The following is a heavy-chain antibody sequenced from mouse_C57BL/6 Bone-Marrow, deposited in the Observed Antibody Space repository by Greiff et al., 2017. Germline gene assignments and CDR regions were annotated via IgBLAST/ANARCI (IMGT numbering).Heavy chain of an antibody. CDR3: ARDAYCYGSSSLWYFDV. Sequence: VQLQQPGAELVKPGASVKLSCKASGYTFTSYWMHWVKQRPGQGLEWIGMIHPNSGSTNYNEKFTSKATLTVDKSSSTAYMQLSSLTSEDSAVYYCARDAYCYGSSSLWYFDVWGTGTTVTVSS. J-gene: IGHJ1*03. V-gene: IGHV1-64*01. CDR1: GYTFTSYW. D-gene: IGHD1-1*01. CDR2: IHPNSGST.